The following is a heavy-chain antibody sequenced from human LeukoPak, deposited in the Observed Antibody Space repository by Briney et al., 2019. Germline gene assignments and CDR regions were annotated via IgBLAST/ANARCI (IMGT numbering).Heavy chain of an antibody. Sequence: GGSLRLSCAASGFTFNNYAMHWVRQAPGKGLEYVSAISRNGDSTYYANSVKGRFSISRDNTKNTLYLQMGRLRAEDMAVYYCARVREDTSSLGYWGQGTLVTVSS. J-gene: IGHJ4*02. CDR3: ARVREDTSSLGY. V-gene: IGHV3-64*01. CDR2: ISRNGDST. CDR1: GFTFNNYA. D-gene: IGHD6-13*01.